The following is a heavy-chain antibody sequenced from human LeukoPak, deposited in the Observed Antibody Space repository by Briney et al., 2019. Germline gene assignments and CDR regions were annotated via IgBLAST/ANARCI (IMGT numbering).Heavy chain of an antibody. J-gene: IGHJ4*02. Sequence: GASVKVSGKASGYTFTGYYMHWVRQAPGQGLEWMGWINPNSGGTNYAQKFQGRVTMTRDTSISTAYMELSRLRSDDTAVYYCARDDGGVVVIPNDYWGQGTLVTVSS. CDR2: INPNSGGT. CDR1: GYTFTGYY. V-gene: IGHV1-2*02. CDR3: ARDDGGVVVIPNDY. D-gene: IGHD3-22*01.